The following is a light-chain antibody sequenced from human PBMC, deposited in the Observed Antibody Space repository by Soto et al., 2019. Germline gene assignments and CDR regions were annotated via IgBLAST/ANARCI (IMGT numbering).Light chain of an antibody. CDR2: DAS. CDR3: QQYNNWPLT. Sequence: ETVMTQTPATLPVSPGDRATLSCRASQSISTNLAWYQQKPGQAPRLLIYDASTRATGIPARFSGSGSGTEFTLTISSLLSEDFAVYSCQQYNNWPLTFGGGTKVEIK. J-gene: IGKJ4*01. CDR1: QSISTN. V-gene: IGKV3D-15*01.